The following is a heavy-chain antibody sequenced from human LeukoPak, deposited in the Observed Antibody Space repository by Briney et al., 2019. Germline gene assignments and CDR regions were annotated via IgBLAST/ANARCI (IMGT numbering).Heavy chain of an antibody. V-gene: IGHV3-23*01. CDR2: IIATGGST. CDR1: GFTFSSYA. CDR3: AKGKTSGWDQDAFDI. J-gene: IGHJ3*02. Sequence: GASLRLSCAAAGFTFSSYAMSWVRQAPGKGLEGVSRIIATGGSTYYADSVKGRFAISRDNSKNTLYLQLNSLRVEDTAVYYCAKGKTSGWDQDAFDIWGQGTMVTVSS. D-gene: IGHD6-19*01.